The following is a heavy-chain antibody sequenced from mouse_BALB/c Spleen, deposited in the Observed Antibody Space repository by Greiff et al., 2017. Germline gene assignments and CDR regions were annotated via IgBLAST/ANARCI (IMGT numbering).Heavy chain of an antibody. Sequence: EVKVEESGGGLVQPGGSLKLSCAASGFDFSRYWMSWVRQAPGKGLEWIGEINPDSSTINYTPSLKDKFIISRDNAKNTLYLQMSKVRSEDTALYYCARPGKYYYGTFYAMDYWGQGTSVTVSS. CDR3: ARPGKYYYGTFYAMDY. V-gene: IGHV4-1*02. D-gene: IGHD1-1*01. CDR1: GFDFSRYW. J-gene: IGHJ4*01. CDR2: INPDSSTI.